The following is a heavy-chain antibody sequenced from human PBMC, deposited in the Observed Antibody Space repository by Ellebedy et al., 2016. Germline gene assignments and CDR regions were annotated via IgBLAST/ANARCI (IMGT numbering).Heavy chain of an antibody. CDR2: INHSGST. V-gene: IGHV4-34*01. CDR1: GGSFSGYY. CDR3: ARGHGPSQCSSGWYRKYNWFDP. D-gene: IGHD6-19*01. J-gene: IGHJ5*02. Sequence: SETLSLTCAVYGGSFSGYYWSWIRQPPGKGLEWIGEINHSGSTNYNPSLKSRVTISVDTSKNQFSLKLSSVTAADTAVYYCARGHGPSQCSSGWYRKYNWFDPWGQGTLVTVSS.